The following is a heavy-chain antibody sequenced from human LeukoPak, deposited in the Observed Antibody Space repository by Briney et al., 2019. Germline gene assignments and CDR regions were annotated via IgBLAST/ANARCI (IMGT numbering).Heavy chain of an antibody. CDR2: IYYSGGT. CDR1: GGSISSSSYY. J-gene: IGHJ6*03. Sequence: SETLSLTCTVPGGSISSSSYYWGWIRQPPGKGLEWIGSIYYSGGTYYNPSLKSRVTISVDTSKNQFSLKLSSVTAADTAVYYCARQPDFWSGYSYYYYMDVWGKGTTVTVSS. V-gene: IGHV4-39*01. CDR3: ARQPDFWSGYSYYYYMDV. D-gene: IGHD3-3*01.